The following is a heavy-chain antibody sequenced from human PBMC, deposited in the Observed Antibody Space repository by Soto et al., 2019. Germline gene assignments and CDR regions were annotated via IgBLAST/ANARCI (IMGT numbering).Heavy chain of an antibody. CDR2: ISGSGGST. CDR3: AKDFPPSYYGMDV. V-gene: IGHV3-23*01. Sequence: GGSLRLSCAASGFTFSSYGMHWVRQAPGKGLEWVSAISGSGGSTYYADSVKGRFTISRDNSKNTLYLQMNSLRAEDTAVYYCAKDFPPSYYGMDVWGQGTTVTVSS. CDR1: GFTFSSYG. J-gene: IGHJ6*02.